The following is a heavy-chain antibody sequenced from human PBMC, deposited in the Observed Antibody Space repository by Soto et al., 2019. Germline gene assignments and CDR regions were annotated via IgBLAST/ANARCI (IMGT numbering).Heavy chain of an antibody. CDR2: ISAYNGNT. CDR3: ARWDGSSTRCYGFSRACYILSP. CDR1: CYTFTSYG. J-gene: IGHJ6*04. D-gene: IGHD2-2*01. Sequence: GSSVKVSCKSSCYTFTSYGMIWVRQAPGQGLEWMGWISAYNGNTNYAQKLQGRVTMTTDTSTSTAYMELRSLRSDDTAVYYCARWDGSSTRCYGFSRACYILSPWGKRTTAIVSS. V-gene: IGHV1-18*04.